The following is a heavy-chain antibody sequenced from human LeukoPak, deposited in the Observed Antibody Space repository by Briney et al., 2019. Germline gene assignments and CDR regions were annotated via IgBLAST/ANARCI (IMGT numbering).Heavy chain of an antibody. CDR2: ISSDGSIT. J-gene: IGHJ4*02. D-gene: IGHD2-2*01. CDR3: AKDQNIVVVPASDY. V-gene: IGHV3-74*01. CDR1: GFTLSTYW. Sequence: GGSLRLSCAASGFTLSTYWMHWVRQAPGKGLVWVSRISSDGSITGYADSVKGRFTISRDNARNTLYLQMNSLRAEDTAVYYCAKDQNIVVVPASDYWGQGTLVTVSS.